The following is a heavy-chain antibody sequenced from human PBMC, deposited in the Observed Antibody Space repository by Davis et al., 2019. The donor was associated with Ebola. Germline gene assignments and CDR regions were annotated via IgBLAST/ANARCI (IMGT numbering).Heavy chain of an antibody. V-gene: IGHV3-53*01. D-gene: IGHD3-22*01. CDR1: GFTVSSNY. Sequence: GGSLRLSCAASGFTVSSNYMSWVRQAPGKGLEWVSVIYSGGSTYYADSVKGRFTISRDNSKNTLYLQMNSLRAEDTAVYYCARESDYHDSSGYYRYFDYWGQGTLVTVSS. CDR3: ARESDYHDSSGYYRYFDY. CDR2: IYSGGST. J-gene: IGHJ4*02.